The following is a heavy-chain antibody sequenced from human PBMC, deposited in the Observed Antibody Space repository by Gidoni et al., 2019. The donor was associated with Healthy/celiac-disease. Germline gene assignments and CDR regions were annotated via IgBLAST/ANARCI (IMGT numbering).Heavy chain of an antibody. CDR2: IIPSFGTA. CDR1: GGTFSSYA. J-gene: IGHJ4*02. CDR3: ASRYDFWSGYSFNYFDY. Sequence: QVQLVQSGAEVKKPGSSVKVSCKASGGTFSSYAISWVRQAPGQGLEWMGGIIPSFGTANYAQKFQGRVTITADESTSTAFMELSSLRSEDTAVYYCASRYDFWSGYSFNYFDYWGQGTLVTVSS. D-gene: IGHD3-3*01. V-gene: IGHV1-69*01.